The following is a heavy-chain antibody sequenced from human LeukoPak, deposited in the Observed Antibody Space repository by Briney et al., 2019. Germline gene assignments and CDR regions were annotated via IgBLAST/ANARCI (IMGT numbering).Heavy chain of an antibody. V-gene: IGHV1-8*01. J-gene: IGHJ5*02. CDR3: ARGWVNCSGGSCYSSWFDP. Sequence: ASVKVSCKASGYTFTSYDINWVRQATGQGLEGMGWMNPNSGNTGYAQKFQGRVTMTRNTSISTAYMELSSLRSEDTAVYYCARGWVNCSGGSCYSSWFDPWGQGTLVTVSS. D-gene: IGHD2-15*01. CDR1: GYTFTSYD. CDR2: MNPNSGNT.